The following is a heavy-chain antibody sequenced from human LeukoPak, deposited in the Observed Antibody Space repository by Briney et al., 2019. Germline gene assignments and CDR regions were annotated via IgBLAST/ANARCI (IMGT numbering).Heavy chain of an antibody. CDR1: GYTFTSYD. D-gene: IGHD4-17*01. V-gene: IGHV1-8*01. CDR2: MNPNSGNT. Sequence: ASVKVSCKASGYTFTSYDINWVRQATGQGLEWMGWMNPNSGNTGYAQKFQGRVTITADESTSTAYMELSSLRSEDTAVYYCARESRYGDYAFYYYYGMDVWGQGTTVTVSS. CDR3: ARESRYGDYAFYYYYGMDV. J-gene: IGHJ6*02.